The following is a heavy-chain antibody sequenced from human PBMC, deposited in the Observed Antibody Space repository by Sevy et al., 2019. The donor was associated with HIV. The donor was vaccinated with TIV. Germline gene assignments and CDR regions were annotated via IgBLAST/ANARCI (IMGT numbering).Heavy chain of an antibody. J-gene: IGHJ4*02. CDR2: IRIEAYGGTT. CDR1: GFTFGDYG. Sequence: GGSLRLSCTASGFTFGDYGMSWFRQAPGKGLEWVGFIRIEAYGGTTEYAASVKGRFTISRDDSKSIAYLQMNSLKTEDTAVYYCTRDRHYYDSSGYSLDYWGQGTLVTVSS. D-gene: IGHD3-22*01. CDR3: TRDRHYYDSSGYSLDY. V-gene: IGHV3-49*03.